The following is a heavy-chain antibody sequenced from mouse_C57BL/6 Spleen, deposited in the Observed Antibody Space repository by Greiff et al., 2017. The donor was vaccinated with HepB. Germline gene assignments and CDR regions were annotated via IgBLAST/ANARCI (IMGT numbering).Heavy chain of an antibody. CDR3: AGSITTVVARYFDV. V-gene: IGHV1-64*01. Sequence: QVQLQQPGAELVKPGASVKLSCKASGYTFTSYWMHWVKQRPGQGLEWIGMIHPNSGSTNYNEKFKSKATLTVDKSSSTAYMQLSSLTSEDSAVYYCAGSITTVVARYFDVWGTGTTVTVSS. J-gene: IGHJ1*03. CDR1: GYTFTSYW. D-gene: IGHD1-1*01. CDR2: IHPNSGST.